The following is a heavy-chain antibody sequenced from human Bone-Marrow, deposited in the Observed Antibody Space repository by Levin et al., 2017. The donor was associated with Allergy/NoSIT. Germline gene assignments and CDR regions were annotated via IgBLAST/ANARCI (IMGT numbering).Heavy chain of an antibody. CDR1: GGTFSSYA. V-gene: IGHV1-69*13. J-gene: IGHJ5*02. CDR3: ATRVCTNGVCYNWFDP. CDR2: IIPIFGTA. Sequence: PEASVKVSCKASGGTFSSYAISWVRQAPGQGLEWMGGIIPIFGTANYAQKFQGRVTITADESTSTAYMELSSLRSEDTAVYYCATRVCTNGVCYNWFDPWGQGTLVTVSS. D-gene: IGHD2-8*01.